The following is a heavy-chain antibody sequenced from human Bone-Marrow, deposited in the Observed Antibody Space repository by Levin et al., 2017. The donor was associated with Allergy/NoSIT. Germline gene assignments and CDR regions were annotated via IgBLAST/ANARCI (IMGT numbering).Heavy chain of an antibody. V-gene: IGHV3-48*03. J-gene: IGHJ3*01. CDR3: AREEGTMTPEDAFDV. D-gene: IGHD1-1*01. Sequence: PGGSLRLSCAASGFTFNTYEMNWVRQAPGRGLEWVSYINTAGTPMYADAVKGRFTISRDNGKNSLYLQMNSLRAEDTAVYYCAREEGTMTPEDAFDVWGQGTMVTVSS. CDR2: INTAGTPM. CDR1: GFTFNTYE.